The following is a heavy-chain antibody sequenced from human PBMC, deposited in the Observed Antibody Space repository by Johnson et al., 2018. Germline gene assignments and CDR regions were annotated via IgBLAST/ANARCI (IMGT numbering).Heavy chain of an antibody. V-gene: IGHV3-33*01. CDR1: GFTFGDYG. CDR3: ARERPSGLPMDGFVI. J-gene: IGHJ3*02. D-gene: IGHD1-26*01. Sequence: QVQLVESGGGVVQPGRSLRLSCAASGFTFGDYGMHWVRQAPGKGLEWVAIFFYDGSKRSYGDSVKGRFTISRDNSKNTLYLEMNSLRAEDTVVYYFARERPSGLPMDGFVIWGQGTMVTVSA. CDR2: FFYDGSKR.